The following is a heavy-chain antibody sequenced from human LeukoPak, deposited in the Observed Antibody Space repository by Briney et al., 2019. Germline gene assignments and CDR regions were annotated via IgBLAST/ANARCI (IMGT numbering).Heavy chain of an antibody. CDR3: AKGHGSSWSFFDY. V-gene: IGHV3-30*18. CDR1: GFTFSSYG. Sequence: GGSLRLSCAASGFTFSSYGMHRVRQAPGKGLEWVAVISYDGSNKYYADSMKGRFTISRDNSKNTLYLQMHSLRAEDTAVYYCAKGHGSSWSFFDYWGQGTLVTVSS. CDR2: ISYDGSNK. D-gene: IGHD6-13*01. J-gene: IGHJ4*02.